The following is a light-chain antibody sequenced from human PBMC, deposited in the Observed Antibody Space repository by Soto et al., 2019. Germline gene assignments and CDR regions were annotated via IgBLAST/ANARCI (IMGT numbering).Light chain of an antibody. CDR3: QQYGSSPQT. V-gene: IGKV3-20*01. J-gene: IGKJ1*01. Sequence: EIVLTQSPGTLSLSPGERATLSCRASQSVDSKYLAWYQQKPGQAPRILIFAASSRATGIPDRFSGSGSGTDFTLTISRLEPEDFAAYYCQQYGSSPQTFGQGTKVDIK. CDR1: QSVDSKY. CDR2: AAS.